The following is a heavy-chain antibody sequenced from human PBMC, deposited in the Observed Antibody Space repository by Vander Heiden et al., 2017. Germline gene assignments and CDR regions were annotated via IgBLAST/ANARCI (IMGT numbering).Heavy chain of an antibody. Sequence: QVQLVQSGAEVKKPGASVKVSCKVSGYTLTELSMHWVRQAPGKGLEWMGGFDPEDGETIYAQKFQGRVTMTEDTSTDTAYMELSSLRSEDTAVYYCATDSISPYYDFWSGYPLYWGQGTLVTVSS. CDR1: GYTLTELS. CDR2: FDPEDGET. CDR3: ATDSISPYYDFWSGYPLY. J-gene: IGHJ4*02. V-gene: IGHV1-24*01. D-gene: IGHD3-3*01.